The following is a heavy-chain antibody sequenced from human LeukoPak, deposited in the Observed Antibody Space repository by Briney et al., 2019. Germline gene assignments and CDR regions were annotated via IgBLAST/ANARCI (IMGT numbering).Heavy chain of an antibody. J-gene: IGHJ4*02. D-gene: IGHD1-20*01. CDR3: LRDLNWSLDQ. Sequence: GGSLRLSCAASGFTFSNYMMHWVRQAPGKGLVWVSRIKSDGITITYADSVKGRFTISRDNAKNTLYLQMNSPRAEDTAVYYCLRDLNWSLDQWGQGTLVTVSS. CDR1: GFTFSNYM. CDR2: IKSDGITI. V-gene: IGHV3-74*01.